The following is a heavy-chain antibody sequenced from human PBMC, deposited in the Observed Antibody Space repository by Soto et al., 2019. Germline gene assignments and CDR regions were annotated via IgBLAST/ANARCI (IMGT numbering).Heavy chain of an antibody. J-gene: IGHJ6*02. CDR1: GGSFSGYY. V-gene: IGHV4-34*01. CDR2: INHSGST. Sequence: QVQLQQWGAGLLKPSETLSLTCAVYGGSFSGYYWSWIRQPPGKGLEWIGEINHSGSTNYNPSLKSRVTISVDTSKNQFSLKLSSVTAADTAVYYCARGGNKPIRYCSGGSCYSGPGYYYYYYGMDVWGQGTTVTVSS. CDR3: ARGGNKPIRYCSGGSCYSGPGYYYYYYGMDV. D-gene: IGHD2-15*01.